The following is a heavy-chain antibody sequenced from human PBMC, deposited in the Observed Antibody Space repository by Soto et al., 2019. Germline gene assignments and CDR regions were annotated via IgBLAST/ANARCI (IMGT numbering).Heavy chain of an antibody. V-gene: IGHV3-74*01. CDR2: ITPDGSTT. CDR3: TSLTIAVAHFAFDL. J-gene: IGHJ3*01. Sequence: EVQLVESGGGVVQPGRPLRLSCAASGFTFSGHWMHWVRQAPGEGLVWVSRITPDGSTTDYADSVEGRFSISRDNAKNMVYLPMNSLRVEDTAVYYCTSLTIAVAHFAFDLWGQGTLVTVSS. CDR1: GFTFSGHW. D-gene: IGHD6-19*01.